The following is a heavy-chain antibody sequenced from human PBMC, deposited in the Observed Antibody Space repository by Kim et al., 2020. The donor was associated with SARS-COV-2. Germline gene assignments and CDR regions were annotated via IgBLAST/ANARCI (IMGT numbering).Heavy chain of an antibody. Sequence: SETLSLTCAVYGGSFSGYYWSWIRQPPGKGLEWIGEINHSGSTNYNPSLKSRVTISVDTSKNQFSLKLSSVTAADTAVYYCAGGQIVVVPAALGVVMYYYYYVDVWGKGTPVTVSS. D-gene: IGHD2-2*01. CDR1: GGSFSGYY. CDR2: INHSGST. CDR3: AGGQIVVVPAALGVVMYYYYYVDV. J-gene: IGHJ6*03. V-gene: IGHV4-34*01.